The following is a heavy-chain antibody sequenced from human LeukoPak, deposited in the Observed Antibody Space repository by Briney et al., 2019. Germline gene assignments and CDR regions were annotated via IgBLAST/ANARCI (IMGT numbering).Heavy chain of an antibody. CDR3: ARDRHYYYDSSGYYVRGNWFDP. V-gene: IGHV4-34*01. J-gene: IGHJ5*02. CDR2: INHSGST. D-gene: IGHD3-22*01. CDR1: GGSFSGYY. Sequence: SETLSLTCAVYGGSFSGYYWSWIRQPPGKGLEWIGEINHSGSTNYNPSLKSRVTISVDTSKNQFSLKLSSVTAADTAVYYCARDRHYYYDSSGYYVRGNWFDPWGQGTLVTVSS.